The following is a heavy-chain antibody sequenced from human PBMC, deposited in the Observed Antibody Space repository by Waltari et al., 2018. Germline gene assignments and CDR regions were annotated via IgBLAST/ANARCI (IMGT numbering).Heavy chain of an antibody. D-gene: IGHD6-19*01. Sequence: QVQLQESGPGLVKPSETLSLTCTVSGGSISSYYWSWIRQPAGKGLEWIGRIYTSGGTNYNPSRKSRGTMSVDTSKNQFSLKRSSVTAADTAVYYCAINYSGSGDNDAFDIWGQGTMVTVSS. CDR3: AINYSGSGDNDAFDI. V-gene: IGHV4-4*07. CDR2: IYTSGGT. CDR1: GGSISSYY. J-gene: IGHJ3*02.